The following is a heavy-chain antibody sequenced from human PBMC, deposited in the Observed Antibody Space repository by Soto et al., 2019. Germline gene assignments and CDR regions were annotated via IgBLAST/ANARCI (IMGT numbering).Heavy chain of an antibody. Sequence: PGGSLRLSCAASGFIFSNFWMSWVRQAPGKGLEWVANIKQDGGERYYVDSVKGRFTISRDNAKNSLHLQMDSLRAEDTAIYYCVTNYGRSYFDYWGQGTLVTAPQ. J-gene: IGHJ4*02. CDR3: VTNYGRSYFDY. D-gene: IGHD3-16*01. V-gene: IGHV3-7*03. CDR2: IKQDGGER. CDR1: GFIFSNFW.